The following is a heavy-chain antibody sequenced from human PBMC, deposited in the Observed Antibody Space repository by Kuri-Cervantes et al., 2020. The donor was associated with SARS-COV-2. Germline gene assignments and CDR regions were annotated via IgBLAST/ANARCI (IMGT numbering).Heavy chain of an antibody. CDR3: ARDSTMIYYDSSDFDY. V-gene: IGHV3-33*01. D-gene: IGHD3-22*01. J-gene: IGHJ4*02. CDR2: IWYDGSNK. Sequence: GGSLRLSCAASEFTFSSYGMHWVRQAPGKGLEWVAVIWYDGSNKYYADSVKGRFTISRDNSKNTLYLQMNSLRAGDTAVYYCARDSTMIYYDSSDFDYWGQGTLVTVSS. CDR1: EFTFSSYG.